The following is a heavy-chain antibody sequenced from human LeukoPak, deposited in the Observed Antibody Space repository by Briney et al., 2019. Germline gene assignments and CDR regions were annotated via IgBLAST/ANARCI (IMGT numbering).Heavy chain of an antibody. V-gene: IGHV3-7*03. D-gene: IGHD3-10*01. J-gene: IGHJ4*02. CDR2: IKQDGSEK. CDR3: ARRLRGAGGFDY. CDR1: GFTLSSYW. Sequence: GGSLRLSCAASGFTLSSYWMSWVRQAPGKGLEWVANIKQDGSEKYYVDSVKGRFTISRDNAKNSLYLQMNSLRAEDTAVYYCARRLRGAGGFDYWGQGTLVTVSS.